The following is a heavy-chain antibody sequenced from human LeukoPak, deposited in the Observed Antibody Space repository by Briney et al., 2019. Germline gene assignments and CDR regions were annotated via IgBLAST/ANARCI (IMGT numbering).Heavy chain of an antibody. J-gene: IGHJ4*02. CDR2: MNPNSGNT. Sequence: ASMKVSCKASGYTFTSYDINWVRQATGQGLEWMGWMNPNSGNTGYAQKFQGRVTMTRNTSISTAYMELSSLRSEDTAVYYCARGGGEMATTDYWGQGTLVTVSS. CDR3: ARGGGEMATTDY. V-gene: IGHV1-8*01. CDR1: GYTFTSYD. D-gene: IGHD5-24*01.